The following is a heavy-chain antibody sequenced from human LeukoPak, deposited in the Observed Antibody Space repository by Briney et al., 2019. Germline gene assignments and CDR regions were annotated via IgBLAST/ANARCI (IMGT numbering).Heavy chain of an antibody. CDR2: ISSSSSYI. CDR1: GFTFSSYS. J-gene: IGHJ4*02. CDR3: ARALFYYDSRGYYADY. V-gene: IGHV3-21*01. D-gene: IGHD3-22*01. Sequence: PGGSLRLSCAASGFTFSSYSMNWVRQAPGKGLEWVSSISSSSSYIYYADSVKGRFTISRDNAKNSLYLQMNSLRAEDTAVYYCARALFYYDSRGYYADYWGQGTLVTVSS.